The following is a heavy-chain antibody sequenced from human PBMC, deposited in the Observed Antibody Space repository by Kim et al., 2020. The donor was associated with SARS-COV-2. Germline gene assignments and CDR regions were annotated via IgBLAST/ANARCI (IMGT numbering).Heavy chain of an antibody. CDR1: GGSFSGYY. CDR2: INHSGST. Sequence: SETLSLTCAVYGGSFSGYYWSWIRQPPGKGLEWIGEINHSGSTNYNPSLKSRVTISVDTSKNQFSLKLSSVTAADTAVYYCARGVGAKGYWGQGTLVTVS. CDR3: ARGVGAKGY. V-gene: IGHV4-34*01. D-gene: IGHD1-26*01. J-gene: IGHJ4*02.